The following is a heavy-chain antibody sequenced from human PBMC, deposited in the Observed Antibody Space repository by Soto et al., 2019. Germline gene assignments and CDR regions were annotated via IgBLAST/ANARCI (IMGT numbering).Heavy chain of an antibody. Sequence: QVQLVESGGGVVQPGRSLRLSCAASGFTFSSYGMHWVRQAPGKGLEWVAVIWYDGSNKYYADSVKGRYTISRDNSKNTLYLQMNSLRAEDTAVYYCARDSSIAVAGFDYWGQGTLVTVSS. CDR2: IWYDGSNK. CDR1: GFTFSSYG. J-gene: IGHJ4*02. CDR3: ARDSSIAVAGFDY. V-gene: IGHV3-33*01. D-gene: IGHD6-19*01.